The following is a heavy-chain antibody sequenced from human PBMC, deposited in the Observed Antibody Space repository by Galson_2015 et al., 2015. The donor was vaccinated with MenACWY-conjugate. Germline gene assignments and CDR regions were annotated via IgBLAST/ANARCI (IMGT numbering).Heavy chain of an antibody. CDR3: ARDRESYYDWGSGMDV. V-gene: IGHV1-18*01. J-gene: IGHJ6*02. Sequence: SVKVSCKASGYTFPDYGIRWARLAPGQGLEWMGWISTNNGKTNFAQKIQGRVTMTTDTSTSTAYMELTSLTSDDTAVYYCARDRESYYDWGSGMDVWGQGTTVTVSS. D-gene: IGHD3-10*01. CDR2: ISTNNGKT. CDR1: GYTFPDYG.